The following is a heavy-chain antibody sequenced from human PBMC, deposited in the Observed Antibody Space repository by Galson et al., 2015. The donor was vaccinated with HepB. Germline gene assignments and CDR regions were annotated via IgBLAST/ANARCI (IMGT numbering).Heavy chain of an antibody. D-gene: IGHD3-3*01. CDR3: ARGHSIRGFLEWLPLYYMDV. J-gene: IGHJ6*03. V-gene: IGHV3-48*02. CDR2: ISTDSSTI. Sequence: SLRLSCAASGFTFSSYTMNWVRQAPGKGLEWLSYISTDSSTIYYADSVKGRFTISRDNAKNSLYLQMHSLRDEDTTVYFCARGHSIRGFLEWLPLYYMDVWGEGTTVIVSS. CDR1: GFTFSSYT.